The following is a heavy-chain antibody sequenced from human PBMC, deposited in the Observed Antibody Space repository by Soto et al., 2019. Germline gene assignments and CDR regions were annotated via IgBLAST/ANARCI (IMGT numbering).Heavy chain of an antibody. V-gene: IGHV4-59*08. CDR1: GGSISSYY. CDR3: ARRYGYCFDY. CDR2: IYYSGST. Sequence: PSGTLSLTCTVSGGSISSYYWSWIRQPPGKGLEWIGYIYYSGSTNYNPSLKSRVTISVDTSKNQFSLKLSSVTAADTAVYYCARRYGYCFDYWGQGTLVTVSS. D-gene: IGHD2-2*03. J-gene: IGHJ4*02.